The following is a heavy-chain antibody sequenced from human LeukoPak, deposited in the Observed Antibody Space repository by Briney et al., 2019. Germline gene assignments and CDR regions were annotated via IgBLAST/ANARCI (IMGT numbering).Heavy chain of an antibody. D-gene: IGHD6-19*01. V-gene: IGHV1-18*01. CDR3: VRDLAAGTLSGY. CDR2: ISAYNGNT. Sequence: ASVKVSCKASGYTFTSYGISWVRQAPGQGLEWMGWISAYNGNTNYAQKLQGRVTMTTDTSTSTAYMELRSLRSDDTAVYYCVRDLAAGTLSGYWGQGTLVTVSS. CDR1: GYTFTSYG. J-gene: IGHJ4*02.